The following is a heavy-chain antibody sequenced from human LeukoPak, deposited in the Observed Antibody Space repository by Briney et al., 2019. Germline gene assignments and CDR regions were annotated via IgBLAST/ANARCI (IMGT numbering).Heavy chain of an antibody. V-gene: IGHV3-53*01. CDR2: IYSGGTT. CDR3: ARGRSRRLRRSLDDYDI. CDR1: GFTVSSDY. J-gene: IGHJ3*02. D-gene: IGHD2-21*02. Sequence: PGGSLSLSCAASGFTVSSDYMSWVRQAPGKGLEWVSFIYSGGTTYYADSVKGRFTISRDNSKNTLYLQMNSLRAEDTAVYYCARGRSRRLRRSLDDYDIWGPGTMVTVSS.